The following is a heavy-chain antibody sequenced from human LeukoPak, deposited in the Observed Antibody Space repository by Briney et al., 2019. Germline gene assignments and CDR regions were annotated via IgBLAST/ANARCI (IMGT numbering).Heavy chain of an antibody. CDR3: AREDDSSGYQGVLDY. Sequence: SETLSLTCAVYGGSFSGYYWSWIRQPPGKGPEWIGEINHSGSTNYNPSLKSRVTISVDTSKNQFSLKLSSVTAADTAVYYCAREDDSSGYQGVLDYWGQGTLVTVSS. CDR2: INHSGST. V-gene: IGHV4-34*01. J-gene: IGHJ4*02. CDR1: GGSFSGYY. D-gene: IGHD3-22*01.